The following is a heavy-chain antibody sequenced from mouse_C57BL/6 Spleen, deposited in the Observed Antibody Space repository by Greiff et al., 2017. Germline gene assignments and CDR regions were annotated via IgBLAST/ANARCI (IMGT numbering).Heavy chain of an antibody. CDR3: ARGPYDYDGDYAMDY. CDR1: GYTFTSYW. D-gene: IGHD2-4*01. Sequence: QVQLQQPGAELVKPGASVKLSCKASGYTFTSYWMHWVKQRPGQGLEWIGMIHPNSGSTNYNEKFKSKATLTVDKSSSTAYMQLSSLTSEDSAVYYCARGPYDYDGDYAMDYWGQGTSVTVSS. V-gene: IGHV1-64*01. CDR2: IHPNSGST. J-gene: IGHJ4*01.